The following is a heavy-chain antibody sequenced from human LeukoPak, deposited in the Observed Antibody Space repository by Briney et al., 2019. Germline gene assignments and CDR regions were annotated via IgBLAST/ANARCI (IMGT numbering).Heavy chain of an antibody. D-gene: IGHD4-17*01. V-gene: IGHV3-30*04. J-gene: IGHJ4*02. CDR2: ISYDGSNK. Sequence: PGGSLRLSCAASGFTFSSYAMHWVRQAPGKGLEWVAVISYDGSNKYYADSVKGRFTISRDNSKNTLYLQMNSLRAEDTAVYYGARDAVTKPFDYWGQGTLVTASS. CDR3: ARDAVTKPFDY. CDR1: GFTFSSYA.